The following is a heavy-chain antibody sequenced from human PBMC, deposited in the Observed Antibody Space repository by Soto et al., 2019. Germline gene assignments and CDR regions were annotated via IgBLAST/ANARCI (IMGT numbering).Heavy chain of an antibody. D-gene: IGHD5-12*01. J-gene: IGHJ3*02. CDR1: GYTFTNYG. CDR3: ARAWLRDAFDI. Sequence: ASVKVSCKVSGYTFTNYGITWVRQAPGQGLEWMGWISPYNGNTKYAQKLQGRVTMTTDTSTSTAYMGLRSLRSDDTAVYYCARAWLRDAFDIWGQGTMVTVSS. V-gene: IGHV1-18*01. CDR2: ISPYNGNT.